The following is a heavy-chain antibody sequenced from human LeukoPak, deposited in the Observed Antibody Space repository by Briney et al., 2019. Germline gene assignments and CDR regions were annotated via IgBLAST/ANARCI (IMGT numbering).Heavy chain of an antibody. CDR3: AADPLWSAGAY. CDR1: GASVSSKDYY. J-gene: IGHJ4*02. V-gene: IGHV4-61*02. Sequence: SETLSLTCTVSGASVSSKDYYWSWIRQPAGKGPEWIGRMSMSGTSNYNPSLKSRVTISADTSKDQFFLKFSSVTAADTAMYYCAADPLWSAGAYWGQGMLVTVSS. D-gene: IGHD2-21*01. CDR2: MSMSGTS.